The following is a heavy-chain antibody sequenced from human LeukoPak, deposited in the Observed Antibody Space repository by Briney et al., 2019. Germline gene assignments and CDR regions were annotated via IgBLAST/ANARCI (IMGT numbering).Heavy chain of an antibody. CDR3: AKAGAAAFYYYYGMDV. CDR2: FYSGGST. CDR1: GFAVSSNY. Sequence: GGSLRLSCAASGFAVSSNYMSWVRQAPGKGLEWVSVFYSGGSTYYADSVKGRFTISRDNSKNTLYLQMNSLRAEDTAVYYCAKAGAAAFYYYYGMDVWGQGTTVTVSS. J-gene: IGHJ6*02. D-gene: IGHD6-13*01. V-gene: IGHV3-53*01.